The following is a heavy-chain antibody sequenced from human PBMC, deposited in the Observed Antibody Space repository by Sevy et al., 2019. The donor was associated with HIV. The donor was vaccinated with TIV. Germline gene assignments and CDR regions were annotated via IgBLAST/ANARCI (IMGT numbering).Heavy chain of an antibody. V-gene: IGHV3-23*01. CDR1: GFRFGSQA. CDR2: MSGRGDSR. D-gene: IGHD3-3*01. J-gene: IGHJ4*01. Sequence: GGSLRLSCVGSGFRFGSQAMSWVRQAPGKGLEWVSGMSGRGDSRSYAHSVKGRFTISRDNSKNTVYLQMNSLTAEDTALYYSAKDVPDQSWYDDFWSGSPCFDYWGRGILVTVSS. CDR3: AKDVPDQSWYDDFWSGSPCFDY.